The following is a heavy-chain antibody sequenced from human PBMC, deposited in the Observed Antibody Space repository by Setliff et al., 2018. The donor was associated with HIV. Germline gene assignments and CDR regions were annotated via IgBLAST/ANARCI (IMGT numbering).Heavy chain of an antibody. CDR1: HGSIFGDY. J-gene: IGHJ3*02. CDR2: IDDSGNT. D-gene: IGHD2-21*02. Sequence: SETLSLTCSVSHGSIFGDYWSWVRQSPGKGLEWIAWIDDSGNTNYNPSLKSRLTISVDASKNQFSLRLTSVTAADTAVYYCARGQGCGGGCHYAFEMWGQGTMVTVSS. CDR3: ARGQGCGGGCHYAFEM. V-gene: IGHV4-59*08.